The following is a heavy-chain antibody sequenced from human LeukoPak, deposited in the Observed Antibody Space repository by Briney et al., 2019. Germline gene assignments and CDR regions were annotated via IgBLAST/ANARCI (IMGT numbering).Heavy chain of an antibody. Sequence: GGSLRLSCAASGFTFRNAWMSWVRQAPGKGRDWVGRIKSKTDGGTTDYAAPVKGRFTISRDDSKNTLYLQMNSLKTEDTAVYYCTTLQIPYCSGGSCYGGDYWGQGTLVTVSS. CDR1: GFTFRNAW. CDR3: TTLQIPYCSGGSCYGGDY. CDR2: IKSKTDGGTT. V-gene: IGHV3-15*01. D-gene: IGHD2-15*01. J-gene: IGHJ4*02.